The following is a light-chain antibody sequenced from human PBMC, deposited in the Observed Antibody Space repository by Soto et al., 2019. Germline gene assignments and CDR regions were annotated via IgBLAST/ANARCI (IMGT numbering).Light chain of an antibody. CDR1: QSVSNS. CDR3: QQRTNWRIT. V-gene: IGKV3-11*01. CDR2: DTS. J-gene: IGKJ5*01. Sequence: EIVLTQSPATLSLSPGERATLSCRASQSVSNSLAWYQQKPGQSPRLLIYDTSNRATGIPARFSGSGSGTDFTLTISSLEPEDFAVYYCQQRTNWRITFGQGTRLEIK.